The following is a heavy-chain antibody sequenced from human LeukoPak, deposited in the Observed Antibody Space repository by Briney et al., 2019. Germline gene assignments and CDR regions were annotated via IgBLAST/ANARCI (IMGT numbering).Heavy chain of an antibody. CDR2: INPSGGST. CDR3: ARHGSDYGQLEAFDM. CDR1: GYTFTSYY. D-gene: IGHD1-1*01. Sequence: ASVKVSCKASGYTFTSYYMHWVRQAPGQGLEWMGIINPSGGSTSYAQKFQGRVTMTRDTSTSTVYMELSSLRSEDTAMYYCARHGSDYGQLEAFDMWGQGTVVTVSS. V-gene: IGHV1-46*01. J-gene: IGHJ3*02.